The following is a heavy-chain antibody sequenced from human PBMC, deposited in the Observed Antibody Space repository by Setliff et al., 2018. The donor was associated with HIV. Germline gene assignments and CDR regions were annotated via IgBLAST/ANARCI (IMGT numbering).Heavy chain of an antibody. CDR2: IYYTGTT. D-gene: IGHD3-22*01. J-gene: IGHJ4*02. V-gene: IGHV4-59*01. CDR3: AREYDSSGYGANFDY. CDR1: DDSISSYY. Sequence: AETLALTCTVSDDSISSYYWSWIRQPPGKGLEWIGYIYYTGTTKYNPSLESRVTISIDTSKNQFSLKLTSVTAADTAVYYCAREYDSSGYGANFDYWGQGTLVTVSS.